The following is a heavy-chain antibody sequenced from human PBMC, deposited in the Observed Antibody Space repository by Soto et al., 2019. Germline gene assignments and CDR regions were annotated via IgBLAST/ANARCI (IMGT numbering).Heavy chain of an antibody. CDR3: AREYCSGGTCYPRGNWFDP. Sequence: QVQLVQSGAEVKKPGSSVKVSCKASGGTFSTYAINWVRQAPGQGLEWMGGIIPFFGTANYAQKVQGRVTITADESTSTGYMELSSLRSEDTAVYYCAREYCSGGTCYPRGNWFDPWGQGTLVTVSS. D-gene: IGHD2-15*01. CDR2: IIPFFGTA. J-gene: IGHJ5*02. V-gene: IGHV1-69*12. CDR1: GGTFSTYA.